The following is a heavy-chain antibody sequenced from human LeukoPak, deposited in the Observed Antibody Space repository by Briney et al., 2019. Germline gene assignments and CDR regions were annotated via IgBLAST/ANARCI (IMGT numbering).Heavy chain of an antibody. V-gene: IGHV4-59*01. D-gene: IGHD3-22*01. CDR3: ARDRSSGGSYYGMDV. CDR1: DDSISDYY. CDR2: IYYSGNT. J-gene: IGHJ6*02. Sequence: SETLSLTCTVSDDSISDYYRGWIRQPPGKGLQWIGYIYYSGNTNYNPSLKSRVTISLDTSKNKFSLKLNSVTAADTAVYYCARDRSSGGSYYGMDVWGQGTTVAVSS.